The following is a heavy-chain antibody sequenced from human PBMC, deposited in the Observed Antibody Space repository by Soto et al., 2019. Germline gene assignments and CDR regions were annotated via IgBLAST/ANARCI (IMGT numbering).Heavy chain of an antibody. V-gene: IGHV3-30*03. Sequence: QVQLVESGGGVVQPGRSLRLSCAASGFTFSSYGMHWVRQAPGKGLEWVAVISSDGSNKYYADSVKGRFTISRDNSKNTLYLQMNSLRAEHTAVYYCVGGYYFGDYWGQGTLVTVSS. CDR1: GFTFSSYG. CDR2: ISSDGSNK. D-gene: IGHD3-22*01. CDR3: VGGYYFGDY. J-gene: IGHJ4*02.